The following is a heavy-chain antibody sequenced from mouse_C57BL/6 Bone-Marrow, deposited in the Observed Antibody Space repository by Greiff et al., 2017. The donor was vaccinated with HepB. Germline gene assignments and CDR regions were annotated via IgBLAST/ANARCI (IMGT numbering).Heavy chain of an antibody. Sequence: QVQLQQSGAELARPGASVKLSCKASGYTFTSYGISWVKQRTGQGLEWIGEIYPRSGNTYYNEKFKGKATLTADKSSSTAYMELRSLTSEDSAVYFCARSNSDSSGDVGFAYWGQGTLVTVSA. CDR2: IYPRSGNT. CDR3: ARSNSDSSGDVGFAY. J-gene: IGHJ3*01. D-gene: IGHD3-2*02. CDR1: GYTFTSYG. V-gene: IGHV1-81*01.